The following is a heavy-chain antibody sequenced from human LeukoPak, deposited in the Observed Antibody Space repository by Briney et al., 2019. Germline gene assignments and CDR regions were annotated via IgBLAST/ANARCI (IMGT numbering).Heavy chain of an antibody. J-gene: IGHJ4*02. CDR1: GYTFTSYY. V-gene: IGHV1-2*02. CDR2: INPNSGGT. CDR3: ARERERLDYYDSSGVDY. D-gene: IGHD3-22*01. Sequence: GASVKVSCKASGYTFTSYYMHWVRQAPGQGLEWMGWINPNSGGTNYAQKFQGRVTMTRDTSISTAYMELSRLRSDDTAVYYRARERERLDYYDSSGVDYWGQGTLVTVSS.